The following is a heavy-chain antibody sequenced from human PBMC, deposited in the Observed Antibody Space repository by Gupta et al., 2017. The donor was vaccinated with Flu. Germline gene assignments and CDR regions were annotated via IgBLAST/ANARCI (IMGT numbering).Heavy chain of an antibody. D-gene: IGHD1-26*01. CDR3: AKAPDVMGYYFEF. J-gene: IGHJ4*02. V-gene: IGHV3-30*18. CDR1: FSSYG. CDR2: ISHDGTKI. Sequence: FSSYGMHWVRQAPGKGLEWVAVISHDGTKIHYAESVKGRFTISRDNSRTTLYLQMNSLRTEDTAMYYCAKAPDVMGYYFEFWGQGTLVTVSS.